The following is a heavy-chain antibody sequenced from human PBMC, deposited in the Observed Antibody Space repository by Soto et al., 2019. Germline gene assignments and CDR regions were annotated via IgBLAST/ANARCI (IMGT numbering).Heavy chain of an antibody. J-gene: IGHJ4*02. CDR1: GYSFAGYW. V-gene: IGHV5-10-1*01. Sequence: XESLRISCKGSGYSFAGYWTTLVRQKPGKGLEWMGRIDPSDSQTYYSPSFRGHVTISVTKSITTVFLQWSSLRASDTAMYYCARQIYDSDTGPNFQYYFDSWGQGTPVTVSS. CDR2: IDPSDSQT. D-gene: IGHD3-22*01. CDR3: ARQIYDSDTGPNFQYYFDS.